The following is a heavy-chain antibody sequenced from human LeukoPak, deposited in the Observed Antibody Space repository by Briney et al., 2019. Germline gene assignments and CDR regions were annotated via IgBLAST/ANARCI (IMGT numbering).Heavy chain of an antibody. D-gene: IGHD6-6*01. V-gene: IGHV4-34*01. CDR2: INHSGNT. J-gene: IGHJ4*02. Sequence: SETLSLTCGVYGGSFSGYYWNWIRQSPGKGLEWVGEINHSGNTNYNPSLKSRVTMSVDTSQRQFSLRLTSVTAADTAVYYCARRGLAARRFGYFDYWGQGTLVTVSS. CDR3: ARRGLAARRFGYFDY. CDR1: GGSFSGYY.